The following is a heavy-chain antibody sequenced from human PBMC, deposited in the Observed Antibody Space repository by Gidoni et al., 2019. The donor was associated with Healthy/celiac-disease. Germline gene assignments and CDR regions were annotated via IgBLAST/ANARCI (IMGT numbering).Heavy chain of an antibody. Sequence: QVQLQESGPGLVKPSQTLSLPCTVSGGSISSGGYYWSWIRQHPGKGLEWIGYIYYSGSTYYNPSLKSRVTISVDTSKNQFSLKLSSVTAADTAVYYCARDRESTYYGSGSYYHAFDIWGQGTMVTVSS. J-gene: IGHJ3*02. CDR2: IYYSGST. CDR3: ARDRESTYYGSGSYYHAFDI. D-gene: IGHD3-10*01. CDR1: GGSISSGGYY. V-gene: IGHV4-31*03.